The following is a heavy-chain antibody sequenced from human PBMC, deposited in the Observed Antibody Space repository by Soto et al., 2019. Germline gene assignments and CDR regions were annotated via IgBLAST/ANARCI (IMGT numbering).Heavy chain of an antibody. V-gene: IGHV3-66*01. CDR2: IYSGGST. J-gene: IGHJ6*03. CDR1: GFTVSSNY. Sequence: GGSLRLSCAASGFTVSSNYMSWVRQAPGKGLEWVSVIYSGGSTYYADSVKGRFTISRDNSKNTLYLQMNSLRAEDTAVYYCALLEWFGYYYYYMDVWGKGTTVTVSS. D-gene: IGHD3-3*01. CDR3: ALLEWFGYYYYYMDV.